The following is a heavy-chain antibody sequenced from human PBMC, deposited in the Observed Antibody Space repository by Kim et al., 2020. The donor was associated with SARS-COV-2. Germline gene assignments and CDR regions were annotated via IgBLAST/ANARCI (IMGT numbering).Heavy chain of an antibody. V-gene: IGHV1-8*01. Sequence: ASVKVSCKASGYTFTSYDINWVRQATGQGLEWMGWMNPNSGNTGYAQKFQGRVTMTRNTSISTAYMELSSLRSEDTAVYYCARDYKQWDESYYYGMDVWGQGTTVTVSS. CDR2: MNPNSGNT. CDR1: GYTFTSYD. J-gene: IGHJ6*02. CDR3: ARDYKQWDESYYYGMDV. D-gene: IGHD1-26*01.